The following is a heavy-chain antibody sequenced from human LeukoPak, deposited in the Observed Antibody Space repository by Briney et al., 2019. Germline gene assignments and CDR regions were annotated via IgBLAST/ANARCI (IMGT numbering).Heavy chain of an antibody. CDR2: CSSYNGNT. Sequence: ACVGLSRSVCGYTFSSFGIRGARRAFGRGCEWGGFCSSYNGNTNYAQKLKGRVTMTTDTSTSTDYMELRSLRSDDTAVYYCATQDPYSGSSEHDAFDIWGQGTMVTVSS. CDR1: GYTFSSFG. V-gene: IGHV1-18*01. D-gene: IGHD1-26*01. CDR3: ATQDPYSGSSEHDAFDI. J-gene: IGHJ3*02.